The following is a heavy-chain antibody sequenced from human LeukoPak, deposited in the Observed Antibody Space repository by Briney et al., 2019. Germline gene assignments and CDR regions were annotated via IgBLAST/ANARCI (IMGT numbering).Heavy chain of an antibody. CDR1: GFTFSSCW. D-gene: IGHD1-26*01. CDR3: ARLMGERSLFDY. CDR2: IKQDGNEK. V-gene: IGHV3-7*02. Sequence: PGGSLRLSCAASGFTFSSCWMTWVRQAPGKGLEWVANIKQDGNEKYYVDSVKGRFSISRDNAKNSVYLQMNSLRAEDTAVYYCARLMGERSLFDYWGQGVLVTVS. J-gene: IGHJ4*02.